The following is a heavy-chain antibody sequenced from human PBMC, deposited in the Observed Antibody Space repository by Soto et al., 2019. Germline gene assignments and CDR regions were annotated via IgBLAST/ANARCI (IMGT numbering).Heavy chain of an antibody. D-gene: IGHD6-6*01. CDR3: ARDASLLVPPSY. CDR2: IIPIFGTA. V-gene: IGHV1-69*13. CDR1: GGTFSSYA. Sequence: SVKVSCKASGGTFSSYAISWVRQAPGQGLEWMGGIIPIFGTANYAQKFQGRVTITADESTSTAYMELSSLRSEDTAVYYCARDASLLVPPSYWGQGTLVTVSS. J-gene: IGHJ4*02.